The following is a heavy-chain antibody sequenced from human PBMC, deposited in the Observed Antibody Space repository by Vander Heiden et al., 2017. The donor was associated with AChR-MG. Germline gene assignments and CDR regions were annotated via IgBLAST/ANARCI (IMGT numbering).Heavy chain of an antibody. D-gene: IGHD6-13*01. CDR3: ARDSSSWKRGEWFDP. CDR2: IYYSGST. V-gene: IGHV4-59*01. Sequence: QVQLQESGPGLVKPSETLSLTCTAPGGPISSYYWSWIRQPPGKGLEGIGYIYYSGSTNDNPTLKSRVTISVDTSKNQFSLKLSSVTAADTAVYYCARDSSSWKRGEWFDPWGQGTLVTVSS. J-gene: IGHJ5*02. CDR1: GGPISSYY.